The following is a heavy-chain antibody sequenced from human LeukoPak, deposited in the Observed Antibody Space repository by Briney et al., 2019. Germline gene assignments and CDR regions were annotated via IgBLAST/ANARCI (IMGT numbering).Heavy chain of an antibody. CDR1: GFTFSRYI. J-gene: IGHJ4*02. D-gene: IGHD1-26*01. CDR2: ISTSGSAM. CDR3: ASSGSYRFDY. V-gene: IGHV3-48*02. Sequence: GGSLRLSCAASGFTFSRYIMNWVRQAPGKGLEWVSHISTSGSAMYYADSVKGRFTISRDNAKDSLYLQMNSLRDEDTAVYYCASSGSYRFDYWGQGTLVTVSS.